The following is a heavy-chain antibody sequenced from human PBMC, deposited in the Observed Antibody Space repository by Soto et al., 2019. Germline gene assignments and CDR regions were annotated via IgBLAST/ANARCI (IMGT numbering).Heavy chain of an antibody. V-gene: IGHV3-30-3*01. CDR1: GFTFSSYA. J-gene: IGHJ6*02. CDR2: ISYDGSNK. Sequence: QVQLVESGGGVVQPGRSLRLSCAASGFTFSSYAMHWVRQAPGKGLEWVAVISYDGSNKYYADSVKGRFNISRDNYKNTLYLQMSGLRAEDTAVYYCARDRLRYNSNDLPYYYYGMDVWGQGTTVTVSS. CDR3: ARDRLRYNSNDLPYYYYGMDV. D-gene: IGHD1-1*01.